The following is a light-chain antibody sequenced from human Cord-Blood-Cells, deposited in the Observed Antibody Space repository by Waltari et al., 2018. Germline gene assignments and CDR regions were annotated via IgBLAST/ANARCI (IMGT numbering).Light chain of an antibody. CDR1: QEISNY. CDR3: QQYDNLPLT. J-gene: IGKJ4*01. Sequence: DIQMTQSPSSLSASVGERVTITCQASQEISNYLNWYQQKPGKAPKLLIYVASNLETGVPSRFSGSGSGTDFTFTISSLQPEDISTYYCQQYDNLPLTFGGGTKVEIK. CDR2: VAS. V-gene: IGKV1-33*01.